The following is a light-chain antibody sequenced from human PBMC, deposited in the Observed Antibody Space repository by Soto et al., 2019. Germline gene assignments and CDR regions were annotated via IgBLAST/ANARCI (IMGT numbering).Light chain of an antibody. J-gene: IGKJ4*01. CDR2: GAS. V-gene: IGKV3-11*01. Sequence: EMVVTQSPATLSVSPGERATLSCRASQSVSNFLAWYQQRPGQAPRLLLYGASNRATGTPARFSGSGSGTDFTLTISSLEPEDSAVYYCQQRSNRLTFGGGTKVDIK. CDR1: QSVSNF. CDR3: QQRSNRLT.